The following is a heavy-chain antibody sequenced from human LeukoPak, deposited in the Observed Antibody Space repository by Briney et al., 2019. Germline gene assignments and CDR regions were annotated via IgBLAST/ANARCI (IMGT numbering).Heavy chain of an antibody. V-gene: IGHV3-33*01. Sequence: GGSLRLSCAASGFTFSSNGMHWVRQAPGKGLVWVAVVWFDGSNKYYADSVKGRFTISRDNSKNTLYLQMNSLRAEDTAVYYCAREYGSVLGDYWGQGNLVTVSS. J-gene: IGHJ4*02. CDR2: VWFDGSNK. D-gene: IGHD3-10*01. CDR3: AREYGSVLGDY. CDR1: GFTFSSNG.